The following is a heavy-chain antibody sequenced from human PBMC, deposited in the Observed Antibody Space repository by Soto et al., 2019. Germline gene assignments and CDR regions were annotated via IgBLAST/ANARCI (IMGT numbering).Heavy chain of an antibody. Sequence: EVQLVESGGGLVQPGRSLRLSCTTSGFTFGDYAMSWFRQAPGKGLESVGFIRSKPYGGTAEYAASVKGRFTISRDDSKSIAYLQMNSLPTEDPAVYYCSTRNLRGYCSGGSFFNGRYACDIWGRGTMVTVSS. CDR2: IRSKPYGGTA. CDR1: GFTFGDYA. D-gene: IGHD2-15*01. J-gene: IGHJ3*02. V-gene: IGHV3-49*03. CDR3: STRNLRGYCSGGSFFNGRYACDI.